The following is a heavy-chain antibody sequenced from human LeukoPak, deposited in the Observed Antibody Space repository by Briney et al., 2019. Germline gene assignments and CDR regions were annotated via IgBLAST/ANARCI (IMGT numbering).Heavy chain of an antibody. CDR2: ISGSGGST. D-gene: IGHD2-21*02. Sequence: GGSLRLSCAASGFTFSSYAMSWVRQAPGKGLEWVSAISGSGGSTYYADSVKGRFTISRDNAKNSLYLQMNSLRAEDTAVYYCARDLSHIVVVTAIFDYWGQGTLVTVPS. CDR1: GFTFSSYA. J-gene: IGHJ4*02. V-gene: IGHV3-23*01. CDR3: ARDLSHIVVVTAIFDY.